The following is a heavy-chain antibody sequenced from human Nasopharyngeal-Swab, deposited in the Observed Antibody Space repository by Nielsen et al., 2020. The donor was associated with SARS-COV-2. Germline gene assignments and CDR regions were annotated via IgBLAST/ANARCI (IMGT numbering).Heavy chain of an antibody. J-gene: IGHJ3*02. Sequence: SLKISCAASGFTFDDYAMHWVRQAPGKGLEWVSGISWNSGSIGYADSVKGRFTISRDNAKNSLCLQMNSLRAEDTAVYYCAKDLIAVAWGPHAFDIWGQGTMVTVSS. CDR1: GFTFDDYA. CDR2: ISWNSGSI. D-gene: IGHD6-19*01. V-gene: IGHV3-9*01. CDR3: AKDLIAVAWGPHAFDI.